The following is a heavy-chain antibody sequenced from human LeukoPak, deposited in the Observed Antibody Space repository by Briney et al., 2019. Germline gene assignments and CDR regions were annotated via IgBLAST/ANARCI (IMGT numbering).Heavy chain of an antibody. CDR3: AIAYCGGDCYLVLPDY. CDR2: ISAYNGNT. Sequence: GASVKVSCKASGYTFTSYGISWVRQAPGQGLEWMGWISAYNGNTNYAQKLQGRVTMTTDTSTSTAYMELRSLRSDDTAVYYCAIAYCGGDCYLVLPDYWGQGTLVTVSS. V-gene: IGHV1-18*01. D-gene: IGHD2-21*02. J-gene: IGHJ4*02. CDR1: GYTFTSYG.